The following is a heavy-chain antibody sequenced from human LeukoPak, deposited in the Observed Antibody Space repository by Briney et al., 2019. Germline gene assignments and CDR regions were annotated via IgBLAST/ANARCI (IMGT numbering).Heavy chain of an antibody. V-gene: IGHV3-48*04. CDR2: ISSSSDTI. D-gene: IGHD5-12*01. CDR1: GFTFSSYS. CDR3: AKAVATRSLAFDY. J-gene: IGHJ4*02. Sequence: GGSLRLSCAASGFTFSSYSMDWVRQAPGKGLEWVSYISSSSDTIYYADSVKGRFTISRDNAKNSLYLQMNSLRAEDTAVYYCAKAVATRSLAFDYWGQGTLVTVSS.